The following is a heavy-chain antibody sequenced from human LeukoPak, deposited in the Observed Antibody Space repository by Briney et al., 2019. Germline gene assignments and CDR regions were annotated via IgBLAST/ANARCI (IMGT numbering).Heavy chain of an antibody. J-gene: IGHJ3*02. Sequence: SVKVSCKASGGTFSSYAISWVRQAPGQGLEWMGGMIPIFGTANYAQKFQGRVTITADESTSTAYMELSSLRSEDTAVNYCARAPAYNYDTSTSRVAAFDIWGQGTMVTVSS. V-gene: IGHV1-69*01. CDR1: GGTFSSYA. D-gene: IGHD3-22*01. CDR3: ARAPAYNYDTSTSRVAAFDI. CDR2: MIPIFGTA.